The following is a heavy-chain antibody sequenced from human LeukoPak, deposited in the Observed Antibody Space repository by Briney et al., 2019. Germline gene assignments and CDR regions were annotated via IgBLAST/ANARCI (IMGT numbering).Heavy chain of an antibody. V-gene: IGHV3-21*01. CDR1: GFTFSSYS. CDR2: ISSSSSYI. D-gene: IGHD4-17*01. Sequence: GGSLRLSCAASGFTFSSYSMNWVRQAPGKGLEWVSSISSSSSYIYYADSVKGRFTISRDNAKNSLYLQMNSLRAEDTAVYYCARHVNDYGDYVAGGGLDYWGQGTLVTVSS. J-gene: IGHJ4*02. CDR3: ARHVNDYGDYVAGGGLDY.